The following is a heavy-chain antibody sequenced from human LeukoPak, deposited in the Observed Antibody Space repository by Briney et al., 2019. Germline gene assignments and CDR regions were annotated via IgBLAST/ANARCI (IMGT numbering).Heavy chain of an antibody. CDR1: GGSISSGDYY. V-gene: IGHV4-30-2*01. CDR3: ARAAIYDILTDDYYFDY. D-gene: IGHD3-9*01. Sequence: SETLSLTCSVSGGSISSGDYYWSWIRQPPGKGLEWIGYIYHSGSTYYNPSLKSRVTISVDRSKNQFSLKLSSVTAADTAVYCCARAAIYDILTDDYYFDYWGQGTLVTVSS. CDR2: IYHSGST. J-gene: IGHJ4*02.